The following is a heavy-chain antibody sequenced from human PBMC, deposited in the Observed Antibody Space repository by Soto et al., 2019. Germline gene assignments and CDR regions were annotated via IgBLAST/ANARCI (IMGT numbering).Heavy chain of an antibody. CDR1: GGSFSGYS. Sequence: QVQLQQWGAGLLKPSETLSLTCAVNGGSFSGYSWTWIRQAPGKGLDWLGEINYTGTTNYSPSLKSRVTLSVDTSKNQFSLELRSVSAADTAVYYCARAGGSGWYYYDYWGHGTLVTVSS. CDR2: INYTGTT. V-gene: IGHV4-34*02. D-gene: IGHD6-19*01. J-gene: IGHJ4*01. CDR3: ARAGGSGWYYYDY.